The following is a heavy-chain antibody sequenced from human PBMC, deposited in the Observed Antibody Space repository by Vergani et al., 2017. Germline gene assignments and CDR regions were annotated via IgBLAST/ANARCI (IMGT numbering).Heavy chain of an antibody. V-gene: IGHV4-59*01. Sequence: QVQLVESGGILVKPGGSLRLSCAASGFTFSDYYMSWIRQPPGKGLEWIGYIYYSGSTNYNPSLKSRVTISVDTSKNQFSLKLSSVTAADTAVYYCARVDSSGWIDYWGQGTLVTVSS. CDR3: ARVDSSGWIDY. CDR2: IYYSGST. D-gene: IGHD6-19*01. CDR1: GFTFSDYY. J-gene: IGHJ4*02.